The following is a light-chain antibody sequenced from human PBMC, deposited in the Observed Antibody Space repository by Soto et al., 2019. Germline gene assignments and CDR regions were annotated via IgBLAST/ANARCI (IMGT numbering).Light chain of an antibody. J-gene: IGKJ2*01. CDR2: AAS. CDR3: QQSDSYPYT. CDR1: QSITNY. V-gene: IGKV1-39*01. Sequence: DIQMTQSPSSLSVFVGDRVTITCRASQSITNYLNWYQQKPGKAPKLLVYAASSLQSGVPSRFIGNGSGTDFTLTISSLQPEDFASYSCQQSDSYPYTFGQGTKLEIK.